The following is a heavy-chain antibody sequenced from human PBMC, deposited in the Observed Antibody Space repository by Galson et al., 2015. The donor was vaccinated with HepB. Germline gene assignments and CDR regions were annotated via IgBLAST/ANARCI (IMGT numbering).Heavy chain of an antibody. CDR3: AKDRSSSATPDSDY. Sequence: SLRLSCAASGFTFDDYAMHWVRQAPGKGLEWVSGISWNSGSIGYADSVKGRFTISRDNTKNTLYLQMNSLRAEDTALYYCAKDRSSSATPDSDYWGQGTLVTVSS. CDR1: GFTFDDYA. D-gene: IGHD6-25*01. V-gene: IGHV3-9*01. CDR2: ISWNSGSI. J-gene: IGHJ4*02.